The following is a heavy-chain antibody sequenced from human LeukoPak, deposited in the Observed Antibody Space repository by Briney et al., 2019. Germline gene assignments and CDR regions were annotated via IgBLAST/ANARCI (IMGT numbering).Heavy chain of an antibody. D-gene: IGHD6-13*01. V-gene: IGHV1-18*01. CDR2: ISAYNGNT. CDR3: ASGYSSSWGNDAFDI. Sequence: ASVKVSCKASGYTFTSYGISWVRQATGQGLEWMGWISAYNGNTNYAQKLQGRVTMTTDTSTSTAYMELRSLRSDDTAVYYCASGYSSSWGNDAFDIWGQGTMVTVSS. CDR1: GYTFTSYG. J-gene: IGHJ3*02.